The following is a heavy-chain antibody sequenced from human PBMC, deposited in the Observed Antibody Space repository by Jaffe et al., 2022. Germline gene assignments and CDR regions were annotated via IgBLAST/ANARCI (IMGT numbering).Heavy chain of an antibody. V-gene: IGHV3-23*01. D-gene: IGHD3-3*01. Sequence: EVQLLESGGGLVQPGGSLRLSCAASGFTFSSYAMSWVRQAPGKGLEWVSAISGSGGSTYYADSVKGRFTISRDNSKNTLYLQMNSLRAEDTAVYYCASRLADYDFWSGYMDVWGKGTTVTVSS. J-gene: IGHJ6*03. CDR3: ASRLADYDFWSGYMDV. CDR2: ISGSGGST. CDR1: GFTFSSYA.